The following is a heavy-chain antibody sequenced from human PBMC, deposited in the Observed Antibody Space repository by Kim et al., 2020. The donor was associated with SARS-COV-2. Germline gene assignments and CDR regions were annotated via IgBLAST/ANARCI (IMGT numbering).Heavy chain of an antibody. CDR3: ARVQEVHDILTGYYFWEPKRRGYFDY. CDR2: INHSGST. J-gene: IGHJ4*02. D-gene: IGHD3-9*01. V-gene: IGHV4-34*01. CDR1: GGSFSGYY. Sequence: SETLSLTCAVYGGSFSGYYWSWIRQPPGKGLEWIGEINHSGSTNYNPSLKSRVTISVDTSKNQFSLKLSSVTAADTAVYYCARVQEVHDILTGYYFWEPKRRGYFDYWGQGTLVTVSS.